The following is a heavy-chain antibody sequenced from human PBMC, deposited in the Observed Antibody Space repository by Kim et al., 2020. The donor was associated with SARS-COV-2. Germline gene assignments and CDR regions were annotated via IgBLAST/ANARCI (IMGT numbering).Heavy chain of an antibody. CDR3: ARHRVAVAELDD. J-gene: IGHJ4*02. V-gene: IGHV5-51*01. CDR1: GYGFTNYW. Sequence: GESLKISCKTSGYGFTNYWLAWVRQMPGKGLELMGIIYPGDSATRYSPSFQGLVTISADKSISTAYLQWSSLKASDTAMYYCARHRVAVAELDDWGQGTLVTVSS. D-gene: IGHD6-19*01. CDR2: IYPGDSAT.